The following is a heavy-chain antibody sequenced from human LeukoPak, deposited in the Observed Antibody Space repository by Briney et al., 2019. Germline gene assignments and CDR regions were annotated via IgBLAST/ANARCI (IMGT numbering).Heavy chain of an antibody. V-gene: IGHV1-8*01. D-gene: IGHD3-22*01. CDR3: VDPDR. CDR2: MNPNSGNS. Sequence: ASVKVSRKASGYTFSRFDINWVRQAPGQGLEWMGWMNPNSGNSGFAQKFQGRVTMTRNTSIATAYMEMTNLRFDDTAVYYCVDPDRWGQGTLVTVSS. J-gene: IGHJ1*01. CDR1: GYTFSRFD.